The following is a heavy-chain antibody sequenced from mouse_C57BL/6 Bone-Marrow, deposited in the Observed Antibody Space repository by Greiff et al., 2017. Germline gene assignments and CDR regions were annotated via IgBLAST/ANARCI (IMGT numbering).Heavy chain of an antibody. CDR3: ARLERAMDD. CDR1: GYAFTNYL. V-gene: IGHV1-54*01. CDR2: INPGSGGT. J-gene: IGHJ4*01. Sequence: QVQLQQSGAELVRPGTSVKVSCKASGYAFTNYLIEWVKQRPGQGLEWIGVINPGSGGTNYNEKFKGKATLTADKSSSTAYMQLSSLTSEDSAVYFCARLERAMDDWGQGTSVTVSS.